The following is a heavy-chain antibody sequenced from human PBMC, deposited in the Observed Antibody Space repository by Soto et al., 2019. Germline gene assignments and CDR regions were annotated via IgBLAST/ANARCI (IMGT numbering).Heavy chain of an antibody. Sequence: SETLSLTCTVSGASLSSYYWTWIRQPPEKGLEWIGYIYHSGSTNYNPSLKSRVTISVDKSKNQFSLKLSSVTAADTAVYYCAREYGSGSYYSYYYYGMDVWGQGTTVTVSS. CDR1: GASLSSYY. D-gene: IGHD3-10*01. V-gene: IGHV4-59*12. CDR2: IYHSGST. CDR3: AREYGSGSYYSYYYYGMDV. J-gene: IGHJ6*02.